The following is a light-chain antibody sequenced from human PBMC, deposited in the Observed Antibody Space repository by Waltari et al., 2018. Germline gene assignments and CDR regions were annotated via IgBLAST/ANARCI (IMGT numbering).Light chain of an antibody. CDR3: MQALQIPIQ. J-gene: IGKJ2*01. CDR1: QSLLHNNGYNY. Sequence: DIVLSQSPLSLPVVFGEPASISCRSSQSLLHNNGYNYLDWYLQRPGQSPELLIYLGSDRASGVPDRFSGSGSGTYFTLKISRVEAEDIGVYYCMQALQIPIQFGQGTKLEI. V-gene: IGKV2-28*01. CDR2: LGS.